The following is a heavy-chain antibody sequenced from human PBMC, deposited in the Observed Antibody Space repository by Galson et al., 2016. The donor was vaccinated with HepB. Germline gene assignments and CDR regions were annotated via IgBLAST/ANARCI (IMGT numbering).Heavy chain of an antibody. V-gene: IGHV4-59*01. CDR3: ARGPSLEVAAYFDY. CDR2: IFYSGDT. Sequence: SETLSLTCSVSGGSISNYYWSWIRQPPGKGLEWIGYIFYSGDTNYNPSLKSRVTISLDRSNNQFSLNMNSVTAADTAVYYCARGPSLEVAAYFDYWGQGTLVTVSS. D-gene: IGHD6-19*01. CDR1: GGSISNYY. J-gene: IGHJ4*02.